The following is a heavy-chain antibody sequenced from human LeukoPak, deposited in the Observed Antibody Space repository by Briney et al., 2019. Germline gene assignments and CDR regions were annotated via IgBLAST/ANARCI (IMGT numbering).Heavy chain of an antibody. CDR3: AKDPEYSGSYYQLIDY. CDR2: ISSSSYI. Sequence: GGSLRLSCAASGFTFSSYSMNWVRQAPGKGLEWVSSISSSSYIYYADPVKGRFTISRDNSKNTLYLQMNSLRAEDTAVYYCAKDPEYSGSYYQLIDYWGQGTLVTVSS. CDR1: GFTFSSYS. V-gene: IGHV3-21*04. J-gene: IGHJ4*02. D-gene: IGHD1-26*01.